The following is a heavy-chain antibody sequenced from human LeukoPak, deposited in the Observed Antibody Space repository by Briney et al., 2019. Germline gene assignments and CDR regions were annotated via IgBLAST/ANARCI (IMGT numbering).Heavy chain of an antibody. D-gene: IGHD4-17*01. Sequence: SETLSLTCTVSGGSISSYYWSWIPQPPGKGLEWIGYIYYSGSTNYNPSLKSRVTISVDTSKNQFSLKLSSVTAADTAVYYCARIYGDYSTWAFDIWGQGTMVTVSS. J-gene: IGHJ3*02. CDR2: IYYSGST. CDR1: GGSISSYY. V-gene: IGHV4-59*01. CDR3: ARIYGDYSTWAFDI.